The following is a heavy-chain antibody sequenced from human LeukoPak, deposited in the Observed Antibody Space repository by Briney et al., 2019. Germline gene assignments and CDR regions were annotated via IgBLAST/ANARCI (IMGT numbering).Heavy chain of an antibody. V-gene: IGHV4-30-2*03. J-gene: IGHJ3*02. CDR1: GGSISSGGYY. Sequence: ASETLSLTCTVSGGSISSGGYYWSWIRQPPGKGLEWIGSIYYSGSTYYNPSLKSRVTISVDTSKNQFSLKLSSVTAADTAVYYCAREGPPGFSPRIFDIWGQGTMVTVSS. CDR3: AREGPPGFSPRIFDI. D-gene: IGHD3-3*01. CDR2: IYYSGST.